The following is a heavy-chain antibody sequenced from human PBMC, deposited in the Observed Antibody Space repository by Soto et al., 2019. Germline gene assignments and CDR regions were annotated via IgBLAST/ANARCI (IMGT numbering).Heavy chain of an antibody. CDR1: GFSFSSYW. CDR2: IHSDGSST. Sequence: EVQLVESGGGLVQPGGSLRLSCAASGFSFSSYWMHWVRQAPGKGLVWVSRIHSDGSSTNYADSVKGRFTISRDNAKNTLYLQMNSLRTEDTAVYYCARSEEGRVWGQGTLVTVSS. V-gene: IGHV3-74*01. J-gene: IGHJ4*02. CDR3: ARSEEGRV.